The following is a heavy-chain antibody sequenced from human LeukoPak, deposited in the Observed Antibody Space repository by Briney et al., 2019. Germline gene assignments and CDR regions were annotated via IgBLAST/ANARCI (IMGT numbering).Heavy chain of an antibody. D-gene: IGHD2-8*01. CDR1: GFTFSSYA. CDR3: AKVSDIVLMVYAQYYFDY. J-gene: IGHJ4*02. CDR2: ISGSGGST. Sequence: GGSLRLSCAASGFTFSSYAMSWVRQAPGKGLEWVPAISGSGGSTYYADSVKGRFTISRDNSKNTLYLQMNSLRAEDTAVYYCAKVSDIVLMVYAQYYFDYWGQGTLVTVSS. V-gene: IGHV3-23*01.